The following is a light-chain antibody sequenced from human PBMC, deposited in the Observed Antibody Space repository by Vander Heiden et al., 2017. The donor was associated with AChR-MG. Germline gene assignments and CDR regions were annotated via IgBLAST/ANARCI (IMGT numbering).Light chain of an antibody. J-gene: IGLJ2*01. V-gene: IGLV3-1*01. CDR3: QAWDSSTGV. Sequence: SYELTQPPSVSVSPGQTASITCSGDKLGDKYACWYQQKPGQSPGRGIYQDSKRPSGIPERFSGSNSGNTATLTISGTQAMDEADYYCQAWDSSTGVFGGGTKLTVL. CDR2: QDS. CDR1: KLGDKY.